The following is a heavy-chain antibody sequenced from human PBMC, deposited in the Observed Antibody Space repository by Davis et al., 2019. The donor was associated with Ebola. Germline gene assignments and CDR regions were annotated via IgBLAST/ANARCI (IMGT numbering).Heavy chain of an antibody. CDR1: GFAFSDYW. V-gene: IGHV3-23*01. Sequence: GESLKISCAASGFAFSDYWMHWVRQAPGKGLEWVSTYGTSADTYYADSVKGRFTISRDNSKNTLYLQMNGLRVEDTAIYYCAKDTSNIWFDIWGQGTMVTVSS. CDR3: AKDTSNIWFDI. CDR2: GTSADT. J-gene: IGHJ3*02. D-gene: IGHD1-26*01.